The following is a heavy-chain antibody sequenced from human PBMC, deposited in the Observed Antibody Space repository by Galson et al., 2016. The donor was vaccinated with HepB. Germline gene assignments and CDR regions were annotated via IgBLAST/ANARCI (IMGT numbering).Heavy chain of an antibody. CDR2: IWYDGSNK. D-gene: IGHD1-1*01. CDR3: ARVLGGTSTGYFDL. CDR1: GLTFSSYG. Sequence: SLRLSCAASGLTFSSYGMHWVRQAPGKGLEWVALIWYDGSNKYYADSVKGRFTISRDNPKNTLYLQMNSLRAEDTAVYYCARVLGGTSTGYFDLWGQGTLVTVSS. V-gene: IGHV3-33*01. J-gene: IGHJ4*02.